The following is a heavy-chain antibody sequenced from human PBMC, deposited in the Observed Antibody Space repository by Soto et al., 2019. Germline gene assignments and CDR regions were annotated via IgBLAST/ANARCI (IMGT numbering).Heavy chain of an antibody. Sequence: QVQLQESGPGLVKPSGTLSLTCAVSGGSISSSNWWTWVRQPPGKGLEWIGEIYHSGSTNYNPSLKSRVTIPVDKSKNQFSLKLSSVTAADTAVYYCARDMGAAAGREYYFDYWGQGTLVTVSS. J-gene: IGHJ4*02. CDR3: ARDMGAAAGREYYFDY. D-gene: IGHD6-13*01. V-gene: IGHV4-4*02. CDR1: GGSISSSNW. CDR2: IYHSGST.